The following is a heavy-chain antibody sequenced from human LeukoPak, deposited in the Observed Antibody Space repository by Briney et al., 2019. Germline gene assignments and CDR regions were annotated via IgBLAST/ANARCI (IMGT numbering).Heavy chain of an antibody. CDR1: GGSFSGYY. Sequence: SETLSLTCAVYGGSFSGYYWSWIRQPPGKGLEWIGEINHSGSTNYNPSLKSRVTISVDTSKNQFPLKLSSVTAADTAVYYCARSPTRRPFDYWGQGTLVTVSS. CDR2: INHSGST. V-gene: IGHV4-34*01. J-gene: IGHJ4*02. CDR3: ARSPTRRPFDY. D-gene: IGHD6-6*01.